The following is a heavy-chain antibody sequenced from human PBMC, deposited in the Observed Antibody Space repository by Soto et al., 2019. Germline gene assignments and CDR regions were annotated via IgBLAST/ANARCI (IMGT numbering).Heavy chain of an antibody. J-gene: IGHJ6*02. CDR3: ARGIAASGAGHYGMDV. CDR1: GYTFTMYS. V-gene: IGHV1-18*01. Sequence: ASVKVSCKASGYTFTMYSISWVRQAPVQGLEWLGWISTYTGDTQYAQKFQGRVTVTTDTSTTTAYMELRSLRHDDTAVYYCARGIAASGAGHYGMDVWGQGTTVTVSS. D-gene: IGHD6-13*01. CDR2: ISTYTGDT.